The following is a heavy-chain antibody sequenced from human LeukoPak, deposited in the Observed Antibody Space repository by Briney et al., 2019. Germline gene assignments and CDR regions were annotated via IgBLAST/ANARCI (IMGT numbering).Heavy chain of an antibody. V-gene: IGHV4-34*01. CDR2: INHSGST. CDR3: ARDGVWYGSGSYLV. Sequence: SETLSLTCAVYGGSFSGYYWSWIRQPPGKGLEWIGEINHSGSTNYNPSLKSRVTISVDTSKNQFSLKLSSVTAADTAVYYCARDGVWYGSGSYLVWGQGTLVTVSS. D-gene: IGHD3-10*01. CDR1: GGSFSGYY. J-gene: IGHJ4*02.